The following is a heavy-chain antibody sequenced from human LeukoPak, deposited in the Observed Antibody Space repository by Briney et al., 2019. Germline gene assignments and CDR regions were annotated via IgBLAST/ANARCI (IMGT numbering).Heavy chain of an antibody. CDR3: AHRGSIDYDYGDFRPYYFDY. Sequence: SGPTLANPTQTLTLTCTFSGFSLSTSEVGVGWIRQPPGKALEWLALIYWDDDKRYSPSLKSRLTITKDTSKNQVVLTMTNMDPVDTATYYCAHRGSIDYDYGDFRPYYFDYWGQGTLVTVSS. CDR2: IYWDDDK. D-gene: IGHD4-17*01. V-gene: IGHV2-5*02. J-gene: IGHJ4*02. CDR1: GFSLSTSEVG.